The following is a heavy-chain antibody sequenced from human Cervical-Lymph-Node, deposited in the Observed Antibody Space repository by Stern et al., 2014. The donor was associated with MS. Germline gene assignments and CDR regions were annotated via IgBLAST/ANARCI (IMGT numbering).Heavy chain of an antibody. Sequence: VQLVESGPGLVKPSQTLSLTCAVTGGSISSAEYYWSWIRQSPGKGLESIGYIHYSGTTYYTPSLKSRVTISVDTSKNQFSLKLRSVTAADTAVYYCSRDADGYSLVFGYWGRGTLVTVSS. V-gene: IGHV4-30-4*01. CDR3: SRDADGYSLVFGY. D-gene: IGHD5-24*01. J-gene: IGHJ4*02. CDR1: GGSISSAEYY. CDR2: IHYSGTT.